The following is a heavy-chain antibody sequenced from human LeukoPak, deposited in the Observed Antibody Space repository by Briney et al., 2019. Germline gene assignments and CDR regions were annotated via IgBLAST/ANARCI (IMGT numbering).Heavy chain of an antibody. D-gene: IGHD4-17*01. CDR2: ISSSGSHI. CDR1: GFTFSGYG. Sequence: PGGSLRLSCAASGFTFSGYGMNWVRQAPGKGLEWDSYISSSGSHIYYADSVRGRFTISRDNAKNSLYPQMNSLRAEDTAVYYCARDWRGDYGDYTIDYWGQGTLVTVSS. J-gene: IGHJ4*02. V-gene: IGHV3-21*05. CDR3: ARDWRGDYGDYTIDY.